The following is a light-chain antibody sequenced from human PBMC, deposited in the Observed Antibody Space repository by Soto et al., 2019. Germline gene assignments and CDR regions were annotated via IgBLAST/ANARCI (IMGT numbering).Light chain of an antibody. V-gene: IGKV3D-15*01. CDR2: DAS. CDR3: QQDNSYSED. CDR1: QSISDT. Sequence: VYPGVSATLSCRASQSISDTLAWYQQKPGQAPRLLIYDASNRATGIPARFTGSGSGTDFTLTISSLQPDDFATYYCQQDNSYSEDFGQGAKVEIK. J-gene: IGKJ1*01.